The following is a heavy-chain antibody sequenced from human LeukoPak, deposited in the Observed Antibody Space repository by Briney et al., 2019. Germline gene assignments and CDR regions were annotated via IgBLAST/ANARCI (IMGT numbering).Heavy chain of an antibody. CDR3: AGARYSGYDWGYYFDY. Sequence: PGGSLRLSCAASGFTFSSYAMHWVRQAPGEGLEWVAVISYDGSNKYYADSVKGRFTISRDNSKNTLYLQMNSLRAEDTAVYYCAGARYSGYDWGYYFDYWGQGTLVTVSS. CDR1: GFTFSSYA. J-gene: IGHJ4*02. CDR2: ISYDGSNK. V-gene: IGHV3-30*04. D-gene: IGHD5-12*01.